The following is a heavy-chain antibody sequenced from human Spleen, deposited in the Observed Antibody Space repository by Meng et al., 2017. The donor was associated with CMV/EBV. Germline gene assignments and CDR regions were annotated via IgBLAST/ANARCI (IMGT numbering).Heavy chain of an antibody. CDR1: GYTFTGYY. V-gene: IGHV1-2*02. J-gene: IGHJ6*02. Sequence: ASVKVSCKASGYTFTGYYMHWVRQAPGQGLEWMGWINPNSGGTNYAQKFQGRVTMTRDTSISTAYMELSSLRAEDTAVYYCARGAPYQLRGENYDYYGMDVWGQGTTVTVSS. CDR3: ARGAPYQLRGENYDYYGMDV. CDR2: INPNSGGT. D-gene: IGHD2-2*01.